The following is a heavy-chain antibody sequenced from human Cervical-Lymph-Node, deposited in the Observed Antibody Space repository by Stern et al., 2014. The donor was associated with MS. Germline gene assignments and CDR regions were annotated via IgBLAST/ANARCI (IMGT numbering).Heavy chain of an antibody. Sequence: QVQLVQSGAEVKKPGASVKVSCKASGFTFTYFFMHWVRQAPGPGLEWMGVINPSCGFTTYAQEFLGSVTITPDTSPNTEYMELTSLTSEDTAVYYGASSRNSAFDIWGQGTLVTVSS. D-gene: IGHD4-23*01. CDR2: INPSCGFT. CDR1: GFTFTYFF. J-gene: IGHJ3*02. CDR3: ASSRNSAFDI. V-gene: IGHV1-46*03.